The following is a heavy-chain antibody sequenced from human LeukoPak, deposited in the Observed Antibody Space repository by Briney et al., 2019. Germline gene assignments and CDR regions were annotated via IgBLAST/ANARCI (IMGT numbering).Heavy chain of an antibody. CDR3: ARRKAITMLRGVISSWFDP. D-gene: IGHD3-10*01. Sequence: PSETLSLTCAVYGGSFSDYYWNWIRQSPGKGLEWIGEIIHSGGTNYNPSLKSRVTISVDTSKNQFSLNLTSATAADTAVYYCARRKAITMLRGVISSWFDPWGQGTLVTVSS. J-gene: IGHJ5*02. CDR1: GGSFSDYY. CDR2: IIHSGGT. V-gene: IGHV4-34*12.